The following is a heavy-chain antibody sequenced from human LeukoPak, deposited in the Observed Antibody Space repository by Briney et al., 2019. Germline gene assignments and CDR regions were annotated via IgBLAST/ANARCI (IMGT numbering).Heavy chain of an antibody. D-gene: IGHD5/OR15-5a*01. CDR2: IYSAGTT. Sequence: PGGSLRLSCAASGFTVSSNYMSWVRQAPGKGLDWGSIIYSAGTTYYADSVRGRFTISRDKSKNTLYLQMNSLRAEDTAVYYCATNNGEYASVYYKGYFHRWGQGTLVTVSS. CDR1: GFTVSSNY. CDR3: ATNNGEYASVYYKGYFHR. V-gene: IGHV3-53*01. J-gene: IGHJ1*01.